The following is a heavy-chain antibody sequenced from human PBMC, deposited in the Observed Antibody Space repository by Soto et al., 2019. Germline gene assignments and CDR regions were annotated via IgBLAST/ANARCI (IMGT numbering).Heavy chain of an antibody. D-gene: IGHD6-13*01. V-gene: IGHV4-4*07. CDR1: GGSISSDY. CDR3: AREPTTAGTVNCFDP. Sequence: VQLQESGSGLVKPSETLSLICTVSGGSISSDYLSWIRQPAGKGLEWIGRVYTSGYSNSNPSLKSRVTMSVDTSKKQFSLNLSSVTAADTAVYYCAREPTTAGTVNCFDPWGQGTLVTVSS. CDR2: VYTSGYS. J-gene: IGHJ5*02.